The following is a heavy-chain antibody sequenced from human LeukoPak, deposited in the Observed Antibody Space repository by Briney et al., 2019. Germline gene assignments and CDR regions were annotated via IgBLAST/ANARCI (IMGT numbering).Heavy chain of an antibody. Sequence: GGSLRLSCAASGFTFSSYGMHWVRQAPGKGLEWVSYISSSGSTIYYADSVKGRFTISRDNAKNSLYLQMNSLRAEDAAVYYCAELGITMIGGVWGKGTTVTISP. D-gene: IGHD3-10*02. CDR2: ISSSGSTI. V-gene: IGHV3-48*04. CDR1: GFTFSSYG. CDR3: AELGITMIGGV. J-gene: IGHJ6*04.